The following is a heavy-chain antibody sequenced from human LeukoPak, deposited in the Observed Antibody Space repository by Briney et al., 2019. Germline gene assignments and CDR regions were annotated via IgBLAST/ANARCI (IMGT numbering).Heavy chain of an antibody. Sequence: SETLSLTCTVSGGSISSSSYYWGWIRQPPGKGLEWIGSIYYSGSTYYNPSLKSRATISVDTSKNQFSLKLSSVTAADTAVYYCARDLVIAARPDYTNFDYWGQGTLVTVSS. V-gene: IGHV4-39*07. CDR3: ARDLVIAARPDYTNFDY. CDR2: IYYSGST. D-gene: IGHD6-6*01. J-gene: IGHJ4*02. CDR1: GGSISSSSYY.